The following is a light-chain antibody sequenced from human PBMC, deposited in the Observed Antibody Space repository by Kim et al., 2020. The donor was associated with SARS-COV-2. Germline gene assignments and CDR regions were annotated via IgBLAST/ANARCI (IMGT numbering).Light chain of an antibody. CDR2: GAS. J-gene: IGKJ5*01. V-gene: IGKV3-15*01. CDR3: QQYNNWVT. CDR1: QTVSNN. Sequence: SVSPGERAPLSCGASQTVSNNLAWYQKRPGQAPRLLIYGASTRATGIPTRFSGSGSATEFTLTISSLQSEDLAVYYCQQYNNWVTFGQGTRLEIK.